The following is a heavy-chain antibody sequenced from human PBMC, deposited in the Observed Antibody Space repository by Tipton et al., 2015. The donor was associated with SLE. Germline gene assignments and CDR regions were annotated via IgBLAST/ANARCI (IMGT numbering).Heavy chain of an antibody. J-gene: IGHJ6*03. CDR2: IGWDSAYI. V-gene: IGHV3-9*01. Sequence: QLVQSGGGLVQPGRSLRLSCAASGFTFDDYAIHWVRQTPRKGLEWVAGIGWDSAYIAYEDSVEGRFTISRDNAKKSLYLQMDSLRPDDTAFYYCVRVGTPDYYMDVWGKGTRVTVS. CDR3: VRVGTPDYYMDV. D-gene: IGHD7-27*01. CDR1: GFTFDDYA.